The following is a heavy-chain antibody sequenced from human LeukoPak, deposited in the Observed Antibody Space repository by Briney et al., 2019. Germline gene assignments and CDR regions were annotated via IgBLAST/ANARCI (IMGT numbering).Heavy chain of an antibody. D-gene: IGHD3-22*01. J-gene: IGHJ4*02. CDR3: AKQPDSSGFPSFLDY. V-gene: IGHV3-23*01. Sequence: PGGSLRLSCAASGFTFSNYAMTWVRQAPGKGLEWVSSLSDSGGSTYYADSVKGRFTISRDNSKNTLFLQMNSLRAEDTAVYYCAKQPDSSGFPSFLDYWGQGTLVTVSS. CDR2: LSDSGGST. CDR1: GFTFSNYA.